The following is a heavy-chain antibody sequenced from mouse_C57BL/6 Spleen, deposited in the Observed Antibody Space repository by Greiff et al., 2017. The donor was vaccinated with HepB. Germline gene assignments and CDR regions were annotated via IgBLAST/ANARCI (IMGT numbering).Heavy chain of an antibody. CDR2: IDPSDSET. Sequence: VQLKQPGAELVRPGSSVKLSCKASGYTFTSYWMHWVKQRPIQGLEWIGNIDPSDSETHYNQKFKDKATLTVDKSSSTAYMQLSSLTSEDSAVYYCARGGHGYFDVWGTGTTVTVSS. J-gene: IGHJ1*03. D-gene: IGHD3-3*01. CDR3: ARGGHGYFDV. CDR1: GYTFTSYW. V-gene: IGHV1-52*01.